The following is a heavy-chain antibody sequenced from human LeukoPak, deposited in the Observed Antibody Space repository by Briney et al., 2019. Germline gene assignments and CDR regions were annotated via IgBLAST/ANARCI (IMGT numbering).Heavy chain of an antibody. CDR3: ARETEMANLDY. J-gene: IGHJ4*02. CDR1: GFTLSSYW. D-gene: IGHD5-24*01. V-gene: IGHV3-7*04. Sequence: GGSLRLSCTASGFTLSSYWMNWVRQAPGKGLEWVANIKQDGSDKYYLDSVKGRFTISRDNAKKSLYLQMNSLRAEDTAVYYCARETEMANLDYWGQGTLVTVSS. CDR2: IKQDGSDK.